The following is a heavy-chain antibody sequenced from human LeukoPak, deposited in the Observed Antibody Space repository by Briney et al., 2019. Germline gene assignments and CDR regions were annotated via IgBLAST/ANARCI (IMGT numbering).Heavy chain of an antibody. V-gene: IGHV3-23*01. CDR3: EKAPGGLNWFHP. D-gene: IGHD2-21*01. Sequence: PGGSLRLSCAASGFTFSSSAMSWVRQAPGRGLEWVSAISGSGGSTFYADSVQGRFTISRDNSKNTMYLQMNSLRAEDTAVYYCEKAPGGLNWFHPWGLGTLVTVSS. CDR1: GFTFSSSA. J-gene: IGHJ5*02. CDR2: ISGSGGST.